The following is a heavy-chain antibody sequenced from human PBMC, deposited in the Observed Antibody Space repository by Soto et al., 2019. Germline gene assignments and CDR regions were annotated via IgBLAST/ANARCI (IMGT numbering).Heavy chain of an antibody. J-gene: IGHJ4*02. D-gene: IGHD1-7*01. Sequence: EVQLVESGGGLVKPGGSLRLCCAASGFTFSSYSMNWVRQAPGKGLEWVSSISSSSSYIYYADSVKGRFTISRDNAKNSLYLQMNSLRAEDTAVYYCARDRVTGTTFPDFWGQGTLVTVSS. V-gene: IGHV3-21*01. CDR3: ARDRVTGTTFPDF. CDR1: GFTFSSYS. CDR2: ISSSSSYI.